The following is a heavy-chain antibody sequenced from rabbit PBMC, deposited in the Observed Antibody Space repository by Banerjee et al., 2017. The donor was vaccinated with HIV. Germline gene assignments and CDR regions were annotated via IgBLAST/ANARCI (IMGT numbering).Heavy chain of an antibody. CDR1: GFDFSSYY. Sequence: HLKETGGGLVQPGGSLTLSCKASGFDFSSYYMSWVRQAPGKGLEWIGIIYAGKGSTDYASWVNGRFTISSDNAQNTVDLQMNSLTAADTATYFCARAGYYGSGWGAPLFMYYFNLWGPGTLVTVS. V-gene: IGHV1S7*01. CDR2: IYAGKGST. J-gene: IGHJ4*01. D-gene: IGHD4-1*01. CDR3: ARAGYYGSGWGAPLFMYYFNL.